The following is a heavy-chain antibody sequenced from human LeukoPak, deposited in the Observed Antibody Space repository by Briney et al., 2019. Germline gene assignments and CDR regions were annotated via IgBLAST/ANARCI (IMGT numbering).Heavy chain of an antibody. J-gene: IGHJ4*02. CDR3: ARVTGYMTEDYFDY. CDR1: DGSISGYS. CDR2: IYYSGST. V-gene: IGHV4-59*01. Sequence: SETLSLTCTVSDGSISGYSWSWIRQPPGKGLEWIGYIYYSGSTNYNPSLKSRVTISVDTSKNQFSLRLSSVTAADTAVYYCARVTGYMTEDYFDYWGQGTLITVSS. D-gene: IGHD6-13*01.